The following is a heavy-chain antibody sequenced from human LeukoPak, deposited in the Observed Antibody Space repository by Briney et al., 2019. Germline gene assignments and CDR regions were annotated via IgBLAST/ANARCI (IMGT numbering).Heavy chain of an antibody. V-gene: IGHV3-9*01. D-gene: IGHD6-13*01. CDR2: ISWNSGGI. J-gene: IGHJ5*02. CDR1: GFTFDDYA. CDR3: AKDNLAAAGTNNWFDP. Sequence: GGSLRLSCAASGFTFDDYAMHWVRQAPGKGLEWVSGISWNSGGIGYADSVKGRFTISRDNAKNSLYLQMNSLRAEDTALYYCAKDNLAAAGTNNWFDPWGQGTLVTVSS.